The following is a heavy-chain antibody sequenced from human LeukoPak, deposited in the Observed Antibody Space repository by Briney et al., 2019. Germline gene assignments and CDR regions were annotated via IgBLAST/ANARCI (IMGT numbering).Heavy chain of an antibody. Sequence: GGSLRLSCAASGFTLSSYWMGWVRQAPGKGLEWVANIKYDGSEKDYVDSVKGRFTISRDNAKNSLYLQMNSLRAEDTAVYYCARDMAPAGLFFDYWGQGTLVTVSS. D-gene: IGHD6-13*01. CDR1: GFTLSSYW. V-gene: IGHV3-7*01. CDR2: IKYDGSEK. CDR3: ARDMAPAGLFFDY. J-gene: IGHJ4*02.